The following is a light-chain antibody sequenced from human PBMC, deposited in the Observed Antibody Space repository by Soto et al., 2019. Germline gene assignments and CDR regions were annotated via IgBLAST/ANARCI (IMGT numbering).Light chain of an antibody. CDR2: DVT. CDR1: SSAVGGFNY. Sequence: QSVLTQPASVSGSPGQSIAISCTGTSSAVGGFNYVSWYQQHPGKAPKLLIYDVTSRPSGVSDRFSGSKSANTASLTISGLQAEDEADYYCASYTTSSTYVFGTGTKVTVL. V-gene: IGLV2-14*03. J-gene: IGLJ1*01. CDR3: ASYTTSSTYV.